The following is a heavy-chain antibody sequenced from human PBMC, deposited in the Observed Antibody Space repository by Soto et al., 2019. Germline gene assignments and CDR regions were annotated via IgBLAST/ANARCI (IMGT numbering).Heavy chain of an antibody. CDR2: INPNSGGT. D-gene: IGHD5-18*01. J-gene: IGHJ6*02. Sequence: ASVKVSCKASGYTFTGYYMHWVRQAPGQGLEWMGWINPNSGGTNYAQKFQGRVTMTRDTSISTAYMELSRLRSGDTAVYYCARDGDPSYGDYYYGMDVWGQGITVTVSS. CDR1: GYTFTGYY. V-gene: IGHV1-2*02. CDR3: ARDGDPSYGDYYYGMDV.